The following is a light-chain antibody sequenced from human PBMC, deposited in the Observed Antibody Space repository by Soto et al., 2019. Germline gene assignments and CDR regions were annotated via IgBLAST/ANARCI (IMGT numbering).Light chain of an antibody. Sequence: QSVLTQPPSVSGSPGQSVAVSCTGSSSDVGSYNRVSWYQQPPGAAPKLIIYEVNNRPSGVPDRFSGSKSGNTASLTISGLRAEDEADYYCTSFTTSTTCVFGTGTKVTVL. V-gene: IGLV2-18*02. CDR3: TSFTTSTTCV. CDR1: SSDVGSYNR. CDR2: EVN. J-gene: IGLJ1*01.